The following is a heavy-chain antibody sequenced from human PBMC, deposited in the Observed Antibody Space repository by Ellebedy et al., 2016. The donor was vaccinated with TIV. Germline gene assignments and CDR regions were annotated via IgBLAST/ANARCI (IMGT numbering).Heavy chain of an antibody. Sequence: AASVKVSCKASGGTFSSYAISWVRQAPGQGLEWMGGIIPIFGTANYAQKFQGRVTITADESTSKAYMELSSLISDDTAVYYCARGKSALRFLEWLSTHYYYGMDVWGQGTTVTVSS. CDR2: IIPIFGTA. CDR3: ARGKSALRFLEWLSTHYYYGMDV. D-gene: IGHD3-3*01. CDR1: GGTFSSYA. V-gene: IGHV1-69*13. J-gene: IGHJ6*02.